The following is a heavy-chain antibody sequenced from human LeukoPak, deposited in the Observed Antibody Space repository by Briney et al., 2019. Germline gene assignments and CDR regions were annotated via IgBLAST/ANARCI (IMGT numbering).Heavy chain of an antibody. CDR1: GGTFSSYA. Sequence: GSSVKVSCKASGGTFSSYAISWVRQAPGQGLEWMGWINPNSGGTNYAQKFQGWVTMTRDTSISTAYMELSRLRSDDTAVYYCATGGVDILTGYSGHAFDIWGQGTMVTVSS. CDR2: INPNSGGT. J-gene: IGHJ3*02. V-gene: IGHV1-2*04. CDR3: ATGGVDILTGYSGHAFDI. D-gene: IGHD3-9*01.